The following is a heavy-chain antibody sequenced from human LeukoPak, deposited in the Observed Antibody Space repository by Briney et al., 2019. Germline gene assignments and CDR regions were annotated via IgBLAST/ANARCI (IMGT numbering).Heavy chain of an antibody. D-gene: IGHD1-1*01. CDR2: IYPGDSDT. V-gene: IGHV5-51*01. CDR3: ARRPTGRNYYFDY. J-gene: IGHJ4*02. CDR1: GYSFTTYW. Sequence: GESLKISCQASGYSFTTYWIGWVRQMPGKGLEWMGIIYPGDSDTRYSPSFQGQVTISVDKSISTAYLQWTSLKASDTAMYYCARRPTGRNYYFDYWGQGALVTVSS.